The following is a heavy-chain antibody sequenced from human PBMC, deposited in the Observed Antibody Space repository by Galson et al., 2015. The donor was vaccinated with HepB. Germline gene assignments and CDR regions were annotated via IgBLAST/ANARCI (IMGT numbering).Heavy chain of an antibody. Sequence: SLRLSCAVSGFTFSSYAMSWVRQAPGKWLEWVSDIRGSGGKRYYADSLKGRFTFSRDNSKNTPYLQMNSLRAEDTAVYYCAKEASSSPFFDHWGQGPLVNVSS. D-gene: IGHD6-13*01. CDR3: AKEASSSPFFDH. J-gene: IGHJ4*02. CDR2: IRGSGGKR. CDR1: GFTFSSYA. V-gene: IGHV3-23*01.